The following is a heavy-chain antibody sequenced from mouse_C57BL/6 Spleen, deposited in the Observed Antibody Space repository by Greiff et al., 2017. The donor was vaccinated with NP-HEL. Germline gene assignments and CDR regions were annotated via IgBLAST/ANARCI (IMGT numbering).Heavy chain of an antibody. Sequence: VQLQQSGPELVKPGASVKISCKASGYSFTDYNMTWVKQSNGKSLEWIGVINPNYGTTSSIPKFKGKATLTVDQSSSTAYMQLNSLTSEDSAVYYCARGDYYGSSYEGAWFAYWGQGTLVTVSA. CDR1: GYSFTDYN. V-gene: IGHV1-39*01. CDR3: ARGDYYGSSYEGAWFAY. J-gene: IGHJ3*01. D-gene: IGHD1-1*01. CDR2: INPNYGTT.